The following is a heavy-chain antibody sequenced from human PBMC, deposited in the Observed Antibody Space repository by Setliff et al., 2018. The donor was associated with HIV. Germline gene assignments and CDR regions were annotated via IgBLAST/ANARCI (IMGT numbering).Heavy chain of an antibody. D-gene: IGHD2-2*01. CDR1: GGSFRSSRYY. V-gene: IGHV4-31*03. CDR2: IYYSGST. J-gene: IGHJ4*02. Sequence: PSETLSLTCTVSGGSFRSSRYYWSWIRQHPGKGLEWIGFIYYSGSTYYNPSLKSRVSISVDTSKNQFSLKLYSVTAADTAVYYCARFPSSTSFYYFDYWGQGTLVTVSS. CDR3: ARFPSSTSFYYFDY.